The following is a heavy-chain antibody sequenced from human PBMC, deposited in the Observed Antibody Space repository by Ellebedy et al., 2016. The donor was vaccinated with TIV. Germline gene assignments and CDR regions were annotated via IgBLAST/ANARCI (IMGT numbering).Heavy chain of an antibody. D-gene: IGHD4-17*01. Sequence: PGGSLRLSCAASGFTFSSCAMSWIRQAPGKGLEWVSGISSSGGNTYYADSVKGRFTISRDNSRNTVYLQMNSLRAEDTAVYYCAKVVGGYGGYERSFDIWGQGTMVTVSS. CDR2: ISSSGGNT. CDR1: GFTFSSCA. CDR3: AKVVGGYGGYERSFDI. J-gene: IGHJ3*02. V-gene: IGHV3-23*01.